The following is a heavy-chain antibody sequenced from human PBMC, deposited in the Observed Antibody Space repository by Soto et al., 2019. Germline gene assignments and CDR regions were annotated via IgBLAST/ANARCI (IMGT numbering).Heavy chain of an antibody. D-gene: IGHD3-10*01. CDR2: IGGTTGNK. CDR3: AKEIATAGTGVFFDY. V-gene: IGHV3-23*01. CDR1: GFTFSNYA. J-gene: IGHJ4*02. Sequence: EVQLLQSGGGLVQPGGSLRLSCAASGFTFSNYAMNWVRQAPGKGLEWVSSIGGTTGNKFYADSVTGRFTVSRDNVKNTLTLQMNSLRVEDTAIYFCAKEIATAGTGVFFDYWGQGALVTVSS.